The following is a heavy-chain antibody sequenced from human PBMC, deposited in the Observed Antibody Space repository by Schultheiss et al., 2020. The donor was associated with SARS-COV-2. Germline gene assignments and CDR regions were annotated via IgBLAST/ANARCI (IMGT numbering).Heavy chain of an antibody. J-gene: IGHJ4*02. D-gene: IGHD5-12*01. Sequence: SETLSLTCTVSGGSVSSGTYHWSWIRQPPGKGLEWIGYIYYSGSTNYNPSLKSRVTISVDKSKNQFSLKLSSVTAADTAVYYCARDKGPIVDTGFDYWGQGTLVTVSS. CDR2: IYYSGST. V-gene: IGHV4-61*01. CDR3: ARDKGPIVDTGFDY. CDR1: GGSVSSGTYH.